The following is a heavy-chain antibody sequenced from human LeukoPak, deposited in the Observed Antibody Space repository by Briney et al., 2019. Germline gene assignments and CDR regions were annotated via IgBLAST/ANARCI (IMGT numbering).Heavy chain of an antibody. Sequence: PSETLSLTCTVSGGSISSSSYYWGWIRQPPGKGLEWIGSIYYSGSTYYNPSLKSRVTISVDTSKNQFSLKLSSVTAADTAVYYCARHPSYYGFLDYWGQGTLVTVSS. CDR2: IYYSGST. V-gene: IGHV4-39*01. J-gene: IGHJ4*02. CDR3: ARHPSYYGFLDY. D-gene: IGHD3-10*01. CDR1: GGSISSSSYY.